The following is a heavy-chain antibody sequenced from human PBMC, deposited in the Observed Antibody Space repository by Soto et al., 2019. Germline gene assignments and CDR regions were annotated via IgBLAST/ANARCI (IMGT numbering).Heavy chain of an antibody. CDR2: INHSGST. Sequence: SETLSLTCAVYGGSFSGYYWSWIRQPPGKGLEWIGEINHSGSTNYNPSLKSRVTISVDTSKNQFSLKLSSVTAADTAVYYCARAPIVVVPAANYYFDYWGQGTLVTVS. J-gene: IGHJ4*02. D-gene: IGHD2-2*01. CDR3: ARAPIVVVPAANYYFDY. CDR1: GGSFSGYY. V-gene: IGHV4-34*01.